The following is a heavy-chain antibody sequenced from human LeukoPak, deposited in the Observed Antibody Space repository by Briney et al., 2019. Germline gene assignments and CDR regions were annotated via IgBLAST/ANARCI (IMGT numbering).Heavy chain of an antibody. CDR2: ISGSGGST. Sequence: GGSLRLSCAASGFTFSSYAMSWVHQAPGKGLEWVSAISGSGGSTYYADSVKGRFTISRDNSKNTLYLQMNSLRAEDTAVYYCAKYGTTLYYDSSGSSPWGQGTLVTVSS. J-gene: IGHJ5*02. CDR1: GFTFSSYA. CDR3: AKYGTTLYYDSSGSSP. V-gene: IGHV3-23*01. D-gene: IGHD3-22*01.